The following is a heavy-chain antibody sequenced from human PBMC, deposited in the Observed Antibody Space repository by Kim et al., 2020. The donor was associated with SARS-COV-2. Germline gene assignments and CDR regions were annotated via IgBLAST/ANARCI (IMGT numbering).Heavy chain of an antibody. D-gene: IGHD3-9*01. Sequence: SYADSGKGRFTISRDNAKNALYLQMNSLRAEETAVYYCASSRYFDWFFDYWGQGTLVTVSS. J-gene: IGHJ4*02. V-gene: IGHV3-74*01. CDR3: ASSRYFDWFFDY.